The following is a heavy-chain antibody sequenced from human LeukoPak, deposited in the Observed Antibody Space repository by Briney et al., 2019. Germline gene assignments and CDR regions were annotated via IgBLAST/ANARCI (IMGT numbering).Heavy chain of an antibody. V-gene: IGHV1-8*03. D-gene: IGHD3-16*01. Sequence: ASVTVSCKASGYTFTSYDINRVRQATGQGLEWMGWMNPNSGNTGYAQKFQGRVTITRNTSISTAYMELSSLRSEDTAVYYCARRDYVWGSYVFDYWGQGTLVTVSS. CDR3: ARRDYVWGSYVFDY. CDR2: MNPNSGNT. CDR1: GYTFTSYD. J-gene: IGHJ4*02.